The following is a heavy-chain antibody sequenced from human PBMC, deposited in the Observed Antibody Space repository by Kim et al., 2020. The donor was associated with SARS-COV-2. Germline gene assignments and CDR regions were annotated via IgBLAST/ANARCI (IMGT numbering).Heavy chain of an antibody. D-gene: IGHD7-27*01. CDR1: GGSISTYY. J-gene: IGHJ5*02. CDR2: IYYSGRT. CDR3: ARDISPLGWFDP. V-gene: IGHV4-59*13. Sequence: SETLSLTCTVSGGSISTYYWNWIRQPPGKGLEWIGYIYYSGRTNYNPSLRSRVTISVDSSKNHFSLKLPSVTAADTAVYYCARDISPLGWFDPWGQGTLVTVSS.